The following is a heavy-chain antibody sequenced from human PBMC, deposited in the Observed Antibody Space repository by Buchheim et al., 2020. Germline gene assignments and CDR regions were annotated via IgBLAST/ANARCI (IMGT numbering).Heavy chain of an antibody. CDR1: GGSISSGGYS. Sequence: QVQLQESGPGLVKPSQTLSLTCAVSGGSISSGGYSWTWIRQPPGKGLEWFGYIYYSGSTYSNPSLKSRVTLSLDTSKNQFSLKLSSVTAADTAVYYCARASWDVDYWGQGTL. J-gene: IGHJ4*02. D-gene: IGHD1-26*01. V-gene: IGHV4-30-4*07. CDR3: ARASWDVDY. CDR2: IYYSGST.